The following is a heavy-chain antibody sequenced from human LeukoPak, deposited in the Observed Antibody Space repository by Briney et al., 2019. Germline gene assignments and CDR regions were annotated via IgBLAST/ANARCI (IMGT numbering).Heavy chain of an antibody. Sequence: NASETLSLTCAVSGGSISVSSSNWWSWVRQPPGKGLEWIGEVYHSGSTNYNPSLKSRVTISVDKSKNQFSLKLSSVTAADTAVYYCARDLHGGNSFTSDWYFDLWGRGTLVTVSS. D-gene: IGHD4-23*01. CDR2: VYHSGST. CDR3: ARDLHGGNSFTSDWYFDL. V-gene: IGHV4-4*02. CDR1: GGSISVSSSNW. J-gene: IGHJ2*01.